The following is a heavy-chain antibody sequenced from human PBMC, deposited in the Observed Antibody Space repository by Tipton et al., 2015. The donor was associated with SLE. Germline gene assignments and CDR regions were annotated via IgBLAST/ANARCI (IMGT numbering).Heavy chain of an antibody. CDR1: GFTFSNYW. D-gene: IGHD3-22*01. Sequence: SLRLSCVASGFTFSNYWMSWVRQAPGKGLEWVANIKQDGSEKYYVDSVKGRFTISRDNAKNSLYLQMNSLRAEDTAVYYCVRHYDSSGYYYFDYWGQGTLVTVSS. J-gene: IGHJ4*02. V-gene: IGHV3-7*01. CDR2: IKQDGSEK. CDR3: VRHYDSSGYYYFDY.